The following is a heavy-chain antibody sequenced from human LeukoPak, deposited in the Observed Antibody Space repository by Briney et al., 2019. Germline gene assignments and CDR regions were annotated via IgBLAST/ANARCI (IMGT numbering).Heavy chain of an antibody. CDR2: IYGGDSDT. CDR1: GFSFTGHW. Sequence: GESLKISCKGSGFSFTGHWIGWVRQLPGKGLEWMGIIYGGDSDTRYSPSFQGQVTISADKSITTAYLQWSSLKTSDTAMYYCARPPAAADTLSNWYFYLWGRGTLVTVSS. J-gene: IGHJ2*01. D-gene: IGHD6-13*01. CDR3: ARPPAAADTLSNWYFYL. V-gene: IGHV5-51*01.